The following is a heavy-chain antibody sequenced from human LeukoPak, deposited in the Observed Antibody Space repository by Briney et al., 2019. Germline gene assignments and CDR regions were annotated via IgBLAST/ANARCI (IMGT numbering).Heavy chain of an antibody. V-gene: IGHV3-30*18. CDR3: AKDHLELRFLEWLSYFDY. J-gene: IGHJ4*02. Sequence: GGSLRLSCAASGFTFSSYGMHWVRQAPGKGLEWVAVISYDGSNKYYADSVKGRFTISRDNSKNTLYLQMNSLRAEDTAVYYCAKDHLELRFLEWLSYFDYCGQETLVTVST. CDR1: GFTFSSYG. D-gene: IGHD3-3*01. CDR2: ISYDGSNK.